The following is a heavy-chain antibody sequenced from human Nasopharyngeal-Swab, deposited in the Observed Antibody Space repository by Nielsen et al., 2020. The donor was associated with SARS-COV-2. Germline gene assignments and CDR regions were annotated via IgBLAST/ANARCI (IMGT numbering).Heavy chain of an antibody. D-gene: IGHD6-19*01. Sequence: VSLKVSCKASAYTFTSYAMNWVLHAPAQGLEWMGWINTNTGNPTYAQGFTGRFVFSLGTSVSTAYLQISSLKAEDTAVYYCARDGLSLQYSSGWYGWFDPWGQGTLVTVSS. V-gene: IGHV7-4-1*02. CDR3: ARDGLSLQYSSGWYGWFDP. J-gene: IGHJ5*02. CDR1: AYTFTSYA. CDR2: INTNTGNP.